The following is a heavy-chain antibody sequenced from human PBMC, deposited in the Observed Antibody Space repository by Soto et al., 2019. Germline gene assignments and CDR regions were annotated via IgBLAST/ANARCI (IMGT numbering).Heavy chain of an antibody. CDR3: AHRYERITIFGVVTESFDY. V-gene: IGHV2-5*02. CDR1: GFSLSTSGVG. Sequence: QITLKESGPTLVKPTQTLTLTCTFSGFSLSTSGVGVGWIRQPPGKALEWLALIYWDDDKRYSPSLKSRLTITKDTSKIQVVLTMTNMDPVDTATYYCAHRYERITIFGVVTESFDYWGQGTLVTVSS. J-gene: IGHJ4*02. D-gene: IGHD3-3*01. CDR2: IYWDDDK.